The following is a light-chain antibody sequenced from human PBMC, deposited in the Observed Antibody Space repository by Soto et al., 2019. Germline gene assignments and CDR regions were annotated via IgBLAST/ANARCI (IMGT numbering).Light chain of an antibody. J-gene: IGLJ1*01. V-gene: IGLV2-14*01. CDR3: SSYTSSSTRLYV. CDR1: SSDVGGYNY. Sequence: QSVLTQPASVSGSPGQSITISCTGTSSDVGGYNYVSWYQQHPGKAPKLMIYDVSNRPSGVSNRFSGSKSGNTASLTISGLQVEDEADYYCSSYTSSSTRLYVIGTGTKLTVL. CDR2: DVS.